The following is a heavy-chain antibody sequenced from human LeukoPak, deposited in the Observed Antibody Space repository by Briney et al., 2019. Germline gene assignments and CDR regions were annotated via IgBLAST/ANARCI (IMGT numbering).Heavy chain of an antibody. CDR2: LSYDGSSK. J-gene: IGHJ4*02. CDR3: AKSSPPPLRY. CDR1: GFTFSTFA. Sequence: GGSLRLSCAASGFTFSTFAMHWVRQAPGKVLEWVAILSYDGSSKYYADSVKGRFTISRDNSKKTLYLQMNSLRAEDTAVYYCAKSSPPPLRYWGQGTLVTVSS. V-gene: IGHV3-30*18.